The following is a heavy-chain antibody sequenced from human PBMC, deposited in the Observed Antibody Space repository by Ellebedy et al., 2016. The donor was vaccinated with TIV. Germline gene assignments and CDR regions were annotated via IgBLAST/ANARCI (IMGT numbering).Heavy chain of an antibody. Sequence: GESLKIPCAAPGLTFSSYGMSWVRQAPGKGLEWGSTITSINTHYADSGKGRFIISRDKSKNTLYLQMNRLRAEDTAVYYCARHIGERGQSGYGPPYWGQGTLVTVSS. J-gene: IGHJ4*02. CDR2: ITSINT. V-gene: IGHV3-23*01. CDR1: GLTFSSYG. CDR3: ARHIGERGQSGYGPPY. D-gene: IGHD5-12*01.